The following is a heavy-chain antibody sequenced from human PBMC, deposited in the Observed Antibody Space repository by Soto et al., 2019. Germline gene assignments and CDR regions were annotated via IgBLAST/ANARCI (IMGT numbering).Heavy chain of an antibody. J-gene: IGHJ5*02. D-gene: IGHD6-13*01. CDR3: ARGRKRSPDSSSWYPRSHWFDP. Sequence: SETLSLTCAVYGGSFSGYYWSWIRQPPGKGLEWIGEINHSGSTNYNPSLKSRVTISVDTSKNQFSLKLSSVTAADTAVYYCARGRKRSPDSSSWYPRSHWFDPWGQGTLVTSPQ. CDR1: GGSFSGYY. CDR2: INHSGST. V-gene: IGHV4-34*01.